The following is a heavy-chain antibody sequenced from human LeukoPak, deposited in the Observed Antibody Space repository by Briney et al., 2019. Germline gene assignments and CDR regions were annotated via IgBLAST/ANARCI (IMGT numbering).Heavy chain of an antibody. D-gene: IGHD3-10*01. CDR1: GGSISCGGYS. Sequence: SQTLSLTCAVSGGSISCGGYSWSWIRQPPGKGLEWIGYIYHSGSTYYNPSLKSRVTISVDRSKNQFSLKLSSVTAADTAVYYCARVVWFGESPSRFDPWGQGTLVTVSS. V-gene: IGHV4-30-2*01. CDR3: ARVVWFGESPSRFDP. J-gene: IGHJ5*02. CDR2: IYHSGST.